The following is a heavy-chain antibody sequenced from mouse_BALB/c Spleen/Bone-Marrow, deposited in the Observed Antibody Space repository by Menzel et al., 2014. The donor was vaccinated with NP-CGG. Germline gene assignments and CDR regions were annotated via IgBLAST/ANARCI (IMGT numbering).Heavy chain of an antibody. Sequence: QVQLQQSGAELVKPGASVKLSCKASGYTFSSYYMYWVKQRPGQGLEWIGEINPSNGGTKFNEKFKSKATLTVDKSSSTAYMQHSSLTSEDSAVYYCTRSNYGYWYFDVWGAGTTVTVSS. J-gene: IGHJ1*01. CDR2: INPSNGGT. V-gene: IGHV1S81*02. D-gene: IGHD1-1*01. CDR1: GYTFSSYY. CDR3: TRSNYGYWYFDV.